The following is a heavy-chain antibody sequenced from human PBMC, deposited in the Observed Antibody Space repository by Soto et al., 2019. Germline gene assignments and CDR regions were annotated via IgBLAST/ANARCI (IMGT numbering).Heavy chain of an antibody. CDR1: GYTFTSYG. J-gene: IGHJ5*02. Sequence: ASVKVSCKASGYTFTSYGISWVRQAPGQGLEWMGWISAYNGNTNYAQKLQGRVTMTTDTSTSTAYMELRSLRSDDTAVYHCARGTAEIAVAGVDWFDPWGQGTLVTVSS. CDR2: ISAYNGNT. CDR3: ARGTAEIAVAGVDWFDP. D-gene: IGHD6-19*01. V-gene: IGHV1-18*01.